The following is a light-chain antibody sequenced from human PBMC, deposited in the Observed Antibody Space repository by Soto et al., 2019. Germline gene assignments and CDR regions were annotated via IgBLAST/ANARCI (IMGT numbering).Light chain of an antibody. CDR2: DAS. CDR3: QQYDKWPPYT. Sequence: EIVMTHSPATLSVSPMEIATLSSSASQSVSRKLAWYQQKPGQAPRLLIHDASTRATGFPARFAGSGSGTEFTLSISSLQSDDFAVYFCQQYDKWPPYTFGQGTKV. V-gene: IGKV3-15*01. CDR1: QSVSRK. J-gene: IGKJ2*01.